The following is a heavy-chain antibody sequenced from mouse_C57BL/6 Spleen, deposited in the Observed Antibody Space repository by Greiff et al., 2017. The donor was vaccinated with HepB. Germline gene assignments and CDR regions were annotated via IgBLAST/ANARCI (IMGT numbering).Heavy chain of an antibody. V-gene: IGHV5-4*03. Sequence: EVKVVESGGGLVKPGGSLKLSCAASGFTFSSYAMSWVRQNPEKRLEWVGTISDGGSYTYYPDNVKGRIPISRENTKNNLYLKMSHLKSEDTAMYYCARGGANWAFDYWGQGTTLTVSS. J-gene: IGHJ2*01. CDR3: ARGGANWAFDY. CDR2: ISDGGSYT. D-gene: IGHD4-1*01. CDR1: GFTFSSYA.